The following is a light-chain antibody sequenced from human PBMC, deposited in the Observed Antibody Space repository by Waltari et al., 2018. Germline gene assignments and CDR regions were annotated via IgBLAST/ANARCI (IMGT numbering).Light chain of an antibody. CDR2: EVT. Sequence: QSALTQPASVSGSPGPSITIPCTGTRSYIGSYNFFSWYQPPPGKAPKLILYEVTKRPSGVSDRFSGSKSGNTASLTISGLQAEDDADYYCYSSAMSAFVVFGGGTKLTVL. CDR1: RSYIGSYNF. CDR3: YSSAMSAFVV. V-gene: IGLV2-23*02. J-gene: IGLJ3*02.